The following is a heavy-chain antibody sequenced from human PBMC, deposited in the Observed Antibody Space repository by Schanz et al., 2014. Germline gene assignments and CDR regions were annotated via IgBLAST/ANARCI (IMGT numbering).Heavy chain of an antibody. CDR2: ISWNSGSV. J-gene: IGHJ3*02. D-gene: IGHD2-2*01. Sequence: EVQLVESGGGLVQPGRSLRLSCAASGFTFDNYAMHWVRQAPGKGLEWVSSISWNSGSVAYADSVKGRFTISRDNSKNTLYLQMNSLRDEDTAMYYCAKRCSSTSCSHGAFDIWGQGTMVTVSS. V-gene: IGHV3-9*01. CDR3: AKRCSSTSCSHGAFDI. CDR1: GFTFDNYA.